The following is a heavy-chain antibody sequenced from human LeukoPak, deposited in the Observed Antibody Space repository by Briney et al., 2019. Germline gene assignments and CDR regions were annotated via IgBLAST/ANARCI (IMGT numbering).Heavy chain of an antibody. CDR3: ATTAAAGQLDY. CDR2: ITDSGGST. CDR1: GFTLSTYG. Sequence: GGSLRLSCAASGFTLSTYGMTWVGQAPGKGLEWVSSITDSGGSTYCADSVKCRFTIFRDNSKNTLYVQMNSLRAEDTAIYYCATTAAAGQLDYWGQGTLVTVSS. D-gene: IGHD6-13*01. J-gene: IGHJ4*02. V-gene: IGHV3-23*01.